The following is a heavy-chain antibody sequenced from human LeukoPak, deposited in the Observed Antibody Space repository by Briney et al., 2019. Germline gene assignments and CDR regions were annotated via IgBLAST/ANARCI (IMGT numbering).Heavy chain of an antibody. Sequence: PGGSLRLSCSASGFAFSNAWMSWVRQAPGKGLEWVGRIKRKTDGGTTDYAAPVKGRFTISRDDSKNTLYLQMNSLKTEDTAVYCCTTSLLWFGEFSSWGQGTLVTVSS. CDR3: TTSLLWFGEFSS. CDR2: IKRKTDGGTT. D-gene: IGHD3-10*01. J-gene: IGHJ5*02. V-gene: IGHV3-15*01. CDR1: GFAFSNAW.